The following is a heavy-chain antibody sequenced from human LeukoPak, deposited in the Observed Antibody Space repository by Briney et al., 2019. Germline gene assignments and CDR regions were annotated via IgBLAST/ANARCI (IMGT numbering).Heavy chain of an antibody. V-gene: IGHV3-23*01. CDR1: GFTFSSYG. CDR3: AKVYYDILTGYRVDGMDV. Sequence: PGGSLRLSCAASGFTFSSYGMSWVRQAPGKGLEWVSAISGSGGSTYYADSVKGRFTISRDNSKNTPYLQMNSLRAEDTAVYYCAKVYYDILTGYRVDGMDVWGQGTTATVSS. CDR2: ISGSGGST. J-gene: IGHJ6*02. D-gene: IGHD3-9*01.